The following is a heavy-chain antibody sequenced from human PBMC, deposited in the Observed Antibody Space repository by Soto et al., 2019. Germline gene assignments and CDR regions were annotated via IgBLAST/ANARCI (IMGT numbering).Heavy chain of an antibody. CDR3: ARDKAPGSTEDYYYYGMDV. D-gene: IGHD2-2*01. CDR2: ISSSSSYI. Sequence: GGSLRLSCAASGFTFSSYSMNWVRQAPGKGLEWVSSISSSSSYIYYADSVKDRFTISRDNAKNSLYLQMNSLRAEDTAVYYCARDKAPGSTEDYYYYGMDVWGQGTTVTVSS. CDR1: GFTFSSYS. V-gene: IGHV3-21*01. J-gene: IGHJ6*02.